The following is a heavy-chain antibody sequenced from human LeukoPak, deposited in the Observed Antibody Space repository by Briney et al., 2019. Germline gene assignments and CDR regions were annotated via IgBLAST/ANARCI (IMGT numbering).Heavy chain of an antibody. Sequence: GSLRLSCAASGFTFSSYEMNWVRQPPGKGLEWIGDIYHSGSTYYNPSLKSRVTISVDKSKNQFSLKLNSVTAADTAVYYCARGRLYSTSHYHFDYWGQGTLVTVSS. CDR1: GFTFSSYE. J-gene: IGHJ4*02. CDR2: IYHSGST. V-gene: IGHV4-4*02. CDR3: ARGRLYSTSHYHFDY. D-gene: IGHD6-13*01.